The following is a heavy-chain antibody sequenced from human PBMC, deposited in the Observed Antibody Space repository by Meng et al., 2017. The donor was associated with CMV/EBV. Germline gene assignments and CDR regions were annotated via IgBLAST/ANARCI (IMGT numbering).Heavy chain of an antibody. D-gene: IGHD2-15*01. CDR1: GYTFTSYD. J-gene: IGHJ4*02. CDR3: AREYSPRSKADY. Sequence: ASVKVPCKASGYTFTSYDINWVRQATGQGLEWMGWMNPNSGNTGYAQKFQGRVTMTRNTSISTAYMELSSLRSEDTAVYYCAREYSPRSKADYWGQGTLVTVSS. V-gene: IGHV1-8*01. CDR2: MNPNSGNT.